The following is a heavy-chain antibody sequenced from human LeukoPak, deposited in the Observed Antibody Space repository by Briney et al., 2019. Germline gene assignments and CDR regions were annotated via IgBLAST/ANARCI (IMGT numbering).Heavy chain of an antibody. V-gene: IGHV1-8*01. J-gene: IGHJ4*02. D-gene: IGHD6-13*01. CDR3: ARCHSSSWSSDY. CDR2: MSPNSGKT. CDR1: GYPFTSYD. Sequence: ASEKVFCKASGYPFTSYDINWVRQATGQGLEWMGWMSPNSGKTDYAQKFQGRVTMTRNTSISTAYMELSSLRSEDAAVYYCARCHSSSWSSDYWGKGTRLTVAS.